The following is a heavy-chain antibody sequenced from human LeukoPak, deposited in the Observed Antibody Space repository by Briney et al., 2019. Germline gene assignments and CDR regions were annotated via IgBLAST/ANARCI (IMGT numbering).Heavy chain of an antibody. Sequence: SQTLSLTCTVSGGSISSGDYYWSWIRQPPGKGLECIGYIYYSRSTYYNPSLKSRVTISVDTSKNQFSLKLSSVTLADTAVYYCASESYYGSGSSTTLDYWSQGTLVTVTS. J-gene: IGHJ4*02. CDR3: ASESYYGSGSSTTLDY. CDR2: IYYSRST. CDR1: GGSISSGDYY. V-gene: IGHV4-30-4*08. D-gene: IGHD3-10*01.